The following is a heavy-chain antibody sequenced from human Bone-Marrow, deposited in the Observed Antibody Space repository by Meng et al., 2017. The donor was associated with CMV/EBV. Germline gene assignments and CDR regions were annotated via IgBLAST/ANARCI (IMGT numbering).Heavy chain of an antibody. CDR3: ARGNSYAHIFDY. CDR2: IHYNGRDI. Sequence: GESLKISCVASGFTFGNFNMNWVRQAPGKGLEWVSAIHYNGRDINYAGSIKGRFTVSRDNAKNSLYLQMNSLRAEDTAVYYCARGNSYAHIFDYWGQGTLVTVSS. D-gene: IGHD5-18*01. CDR1: GFTFGNFN. V-gene: IGHV3-21*01. J-gene: IGHJ4*02.